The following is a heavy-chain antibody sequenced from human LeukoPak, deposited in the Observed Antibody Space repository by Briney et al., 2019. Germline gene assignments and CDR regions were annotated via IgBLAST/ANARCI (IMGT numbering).Heavy chain of an antibody. D-gene: IGHD2-2*01. V-gene: IGHV3-33*01. J-gene: IGHJ4*02. CDR2: IWYDGSNK. CDR3: ARGTPAVFFDY. CDR1: GFTFSSYG. Sequence: RPGGSLRLSCAASGFTFSSYGMHWVRQAPGKGLEWVAVIWYDGSNKYYADSVKGRFTISRDNSKNTLYLQMNSLRAEDTAVYYCARGTPAVFFDYWGQGTLVTVSS.